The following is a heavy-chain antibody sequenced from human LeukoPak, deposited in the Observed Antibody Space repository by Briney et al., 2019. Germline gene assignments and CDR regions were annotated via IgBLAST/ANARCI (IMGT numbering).Heavy chain of an antibody. Sequence: ASVKVSCKASGYTFTGYYMHWVRQAPGQGLEWMGWINPNSGGTNYAQKFQGRVTMTRDTSISTAYMELSRLGSDDTAVYYCARDRRSSWANWFDPWGQGTLVTVSS. CDR1: GYTFTGYY. D-gene: IGHD6-13*01. V-gene: IGHV1-2*02. CDR2: INPNSGGT. J-gene: IGHJ5*02. CDR3: ARDRRSSWANWFDP.